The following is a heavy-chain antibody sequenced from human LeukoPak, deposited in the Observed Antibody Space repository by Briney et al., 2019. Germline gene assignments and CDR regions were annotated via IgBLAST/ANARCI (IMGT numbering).Heavy chain of an antibody. CDR1: GGTFSSYA. Sequence: ASVKVSCKASGGTFSSYAISWVRQAPGQGLEWMGRIIPILGIANYAQKFQGRVTITADKSTSTAYMELSSLRSEDTAVYYCARDYGDAYFDYWGQGTLVTVSS. CDR3: ARDYGDAYFDY. J-gene: IGHJ4*02. CDR2: IIPILGIA. D-gene: IGHD4-17*01. V-gene: IGHV1-69*04.